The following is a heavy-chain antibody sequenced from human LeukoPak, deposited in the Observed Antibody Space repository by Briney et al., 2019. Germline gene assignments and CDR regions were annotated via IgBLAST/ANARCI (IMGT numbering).Heavy chain of an antibody. CDR2: MKRDGSEK. J-gene: IGHJ4*02. CDR1: GFTFSSYW. V-gene: IGHV3-7*01. CDR3: AGDSWYL. Sequence: PGGSLRLSCADSGFTFSSYWMSWVRQAPGKGLEWVATMKRDGSEKYYLDSVKGRFTVSRDSAKKSFYLQMNSLRGEDTAVYYCAGDSWYLWGQGTLVTVSS. D-gene: IGHD6-13*01.